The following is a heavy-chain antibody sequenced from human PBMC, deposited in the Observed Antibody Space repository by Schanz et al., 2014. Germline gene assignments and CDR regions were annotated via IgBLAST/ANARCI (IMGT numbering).Heavy chain of an antibody. CDR3: ASYGDFDY. CDR2: IKQDESER. D-gene: IGHD4-17*01. J-gene: IGHJ4*02. V-gene: IGHV3-7*03. CDR1: GFTFSSYG. Sequence: VQLVESGGDVVQPGRSLRLSCAASGFTFSSYGMHWVRQAPGKGLEWVANIKQDESERSYVDSVKGRFTISRDNARNSLYLQMSSLRADDTAVYYCASYGDFDYWGQGTLVTVSS.